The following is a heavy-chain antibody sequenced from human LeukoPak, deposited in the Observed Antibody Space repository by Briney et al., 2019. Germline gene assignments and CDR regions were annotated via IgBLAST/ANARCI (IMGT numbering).Heavy chain of an antibody. CDR1: GFTFSSYC. J-gene: IGHJ4*02. CDR2: IKQDGSEK. CDR3: ARWNYLYYYDSSGYYHY. V-gene: IGHV3-7*01. Sequence: GGSLRLSCAASGFTFSSYCMSWVRQAPGKGLEWVANIKQDGSEKYYVDSVKGRFTISRDNAKNSLYLQMNSLRAEDTAVYYCARWNYLYYYDSSGYYHYWGQGTLVTVSS. D-gene: IGHD3-22*01.